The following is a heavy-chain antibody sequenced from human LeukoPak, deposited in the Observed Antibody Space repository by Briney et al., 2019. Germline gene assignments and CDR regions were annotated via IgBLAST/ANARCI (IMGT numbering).Heavy chain of an antibody. CDR3: VRYNGVGGEERPDS. D-gene: IGHD2-8*01. CDR2: ILDNGIT. Sequence: PGGSLSFYCAVSGLSVSNVFMTWDPQAPGKGLQWVSVILDNGITTYADSVKGRFSISRDNSKNTVYLQMNGLSVDDTAVYYCVRYNGVGGEERPDSWGPGTLVTVSS. V-gene: IGHV3-53*01. J-gene: IGHJ4*02. CDR1: GLSVSNVF.